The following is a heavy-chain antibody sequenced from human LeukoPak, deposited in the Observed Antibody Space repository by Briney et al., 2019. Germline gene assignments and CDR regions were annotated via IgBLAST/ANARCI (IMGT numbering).Heavy chain of an antibody. V-gene: IGHV3-64*01. D-gene: IGHD6-6*01. CDR3: ARDFSSSSGNWFDP. CDR1: GFTFISYA. J-gene: IGHJ5*02. Sequence: PGGSLTLSCAASGFTFISYAMHSVRQAPGKGMEYVSAISSNGGSTYYANSVKDRFTISRDKSKNTLYLQMGSLRAEDMAVYYCARDFSSSSGNWFDPWGQGTLVTVSS. CDR2: ISSNGGST.